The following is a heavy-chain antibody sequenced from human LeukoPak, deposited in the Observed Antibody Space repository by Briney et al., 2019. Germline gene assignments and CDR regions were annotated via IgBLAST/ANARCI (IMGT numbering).Heavy chain of an antibody. Sequence: GGSLRLSCAASGXTFSSYGMHWVRQAPGKGLEWVAVISYDGSNKYYADSVKGRFTISRDNSKNTLYLQMNSLRAEDTAVYYCAKGPGGVYGDYGYYFDYWGQGSLVTVSS. CDR2: ISYDGSNK. CDR1: GXTFSSYG. V-gene: IGHV3-30*18. J-gene: IGHJ4*02. CDR3: AKGPGGVYGDYGYYFDY. D-gene: IGHD4-17*01.